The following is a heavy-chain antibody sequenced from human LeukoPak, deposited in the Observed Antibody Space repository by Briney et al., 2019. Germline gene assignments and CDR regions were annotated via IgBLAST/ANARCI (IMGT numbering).Heavy chain of an antibody. D-gene: IGHD6-19*01. CDR1: GHTFAGYY. CDR3: ARAAVAGMFHFDY. J-gene: IGHJ4*02. V-gene: IGHV1-2*02. CDR2: VNPNSGGT. Sequence: ASVKVSCKASGHTFAGYYMHWVRQAPGQGLEWMGWVNPNSGGTNYAQKFQGRVTMTRDTSISTAYMELSRLRSDDTAVYYCARAAVAGMFHFDYWGQGTLVTVSS.